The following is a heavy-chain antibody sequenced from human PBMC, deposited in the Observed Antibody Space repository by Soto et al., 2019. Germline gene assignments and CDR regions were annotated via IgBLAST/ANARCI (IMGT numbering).Heavy chain of an antibody. J-gene: IGHJ4*02. CDR3: ATLKTGSSPFDY. V-gene: IGHV3-23*01. Sequence: GGSLRLSCAASGFTFSTYAMSWVRQAPGKGLEWVSTISGSGGSTYCADSVKGWFTVSRDNSKSTLYLQVNSLRAEDTALYYCATLKTGSSPFDYWGQGTLVTVSS. CDR1: GFTFSTYA. CDR2: ISGSGGST. D-gene: IGHD1-26*01.